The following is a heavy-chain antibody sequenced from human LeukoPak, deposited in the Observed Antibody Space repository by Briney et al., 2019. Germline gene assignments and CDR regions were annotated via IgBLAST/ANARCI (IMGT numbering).Heavy chain of an antibody. CDR1: GFTFSNYA. J-gene: IGHJ4*02. CDR3: AKDQKVFGYQECYFDY. D-gene: IGHD2-15*01. Sequence: GGSLRLSCAASGFTFSNYAMNWVRQAPGKGLEWVSGISGSGTSTYYADSVKGRFTISRDNSRNTLYLQMNSLRAEDTAVYYCAKDQKVFGYQECYFDYWGQGTLVTVSS. CDR2: ISGSGTST. V-gene: IGHV3-23*01.